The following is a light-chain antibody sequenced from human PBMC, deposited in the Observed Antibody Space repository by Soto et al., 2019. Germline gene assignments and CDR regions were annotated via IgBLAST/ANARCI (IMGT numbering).Light chain of an antibody. CDR2: EVN. V-gene: IGLV2-14*01. CDR1: SSDVGGYNS. J-gene: IGLJ3*02. CDR3: CSYAGSYTWV. Sequence: QSVLTQPASVSGSPGQSITISCTGTSSDVGGYNSVSWYQQHPGKAPTLMIYEVNNRPSGVSNRFSGSKSGNTASLTISGLQAEDEADYYCCSYAGSYTWVFGGGTKVTVL.